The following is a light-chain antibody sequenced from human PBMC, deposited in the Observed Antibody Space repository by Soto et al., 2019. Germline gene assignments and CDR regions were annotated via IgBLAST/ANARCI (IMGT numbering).Light chain of an antibody. V-gene: IGKV1-5*01. J-gene: IGKJ1*01. CDR1: QSVGRW. CDR3: QQYNDYSGP. CDR2: DAY. Sequence: DIPMTQSPSTLSASVGDRVTITCRASQSVGRWLAWYQQKPGRSPKLLIYDAYTLESGVPSRFSGSGSGTEFTLTISSLQPDDFATYYCQQYNDYSGPFGQGTQVEIK.